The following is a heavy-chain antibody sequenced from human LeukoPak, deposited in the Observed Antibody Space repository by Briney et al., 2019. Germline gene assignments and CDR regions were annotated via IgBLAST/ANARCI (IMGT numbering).Heavy chain of an antibody. D-gene: IGHD3-10*01. Sequence: GGYYWSWIRQHPGKGLEWIGYIYYSGSTYYNPSLKSRVTISVYTSKNQFSLKLSSVTAADTAVYYCARGSITMVRGVPYNWFDPWGQGTLVTVSS. CDR3: ARGSITMVRGVPYNWFDP. V-gene: IGHV4-31*02. CDR1: GGYY. J-gene: IGHJ5*02. CDR2: IYYSGST.